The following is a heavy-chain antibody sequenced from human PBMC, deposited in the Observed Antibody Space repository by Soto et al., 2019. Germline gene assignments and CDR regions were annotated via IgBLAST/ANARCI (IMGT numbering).Heavy chain of an antibody. CDR2: IYYNGNT. CDR1: GGSISNHY. J-gene: IGHJ4*02. Sequence: QVQLQESGPGLVKPSETLSLTCTVSGGSISNHYWSWIRQPPGKGLEWSGYIYYNGNTNYNPSLKSRVTMSVDTSKTQISLKFSSVTAADTAVYYCTRANWYSEYWGQGTLVTVSS. D-gene: IGHD7-27*01. CDR3: TRANWYSEY. V-gene: IGHV4-59*11.